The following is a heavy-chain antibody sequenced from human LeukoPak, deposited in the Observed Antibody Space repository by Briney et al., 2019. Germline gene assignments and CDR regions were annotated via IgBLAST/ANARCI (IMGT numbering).Heavy chain of an antibody. CDR2: ISYDGSNK. J-gene: IGHJ4*02. V-gene: IGHV3-30*04. CDR3: ARGGGGYDCYFDY. D-gene: IGHD5-12*01. Sequence: GGSLRLSCAASGFTFSSYAMHWVRQAPGKGLGWVAVISYDGSNKYYADSVKGRFTISRDNSKNTLYLQMNSLRAEDTAVYYCARGGGGYDCYFDYWGQGTLVTVSS. CDR1: GFTFSSYA.